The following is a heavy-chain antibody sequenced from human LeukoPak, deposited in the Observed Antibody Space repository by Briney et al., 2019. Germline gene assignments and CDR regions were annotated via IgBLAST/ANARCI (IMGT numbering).Heavy chain of an antibody. CDR3: TTETGTTRDAFDI. D-gene: IGHD1-1*01. CDR2: IKSKTDGGTT. V-gene: IGHV3-15*01. J-gene: IGHJ3*02. Sequence: GGSLRLSCAASGFTFSNAWMSWVRQAPGKGLEWVGRIKSKTDGGTTDYAAPVKGRFTISRDDSKNTLYLQMNSLKTEDTAVYYCTTETGTTRDAFDIWGQGTMVTVSS. CDR1: GFTFSNAW.